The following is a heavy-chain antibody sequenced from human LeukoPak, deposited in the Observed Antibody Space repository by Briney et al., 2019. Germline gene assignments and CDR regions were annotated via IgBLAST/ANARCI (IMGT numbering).Heavy chain of an antibody. D-gene: IGHD6-13*01. CDR2: INHSGST. V-gene: IGHV4-34*01. J-gene: IGHJ4*02. CDR3: ARQQPGVATSSSWYLVGSNYFDY. CDR1: GGSFSGYY. Sequence: SETLSLTCAVYGGSFSGYYWSWIRQPPGKGLEWIGEINHSGSTNYNPSLKSRVTISVDTSKNQFSLKLSSVTAADTAVYYCARQQPGVATSSSWYLVGSNYFDYWGQGTLVTVSS.